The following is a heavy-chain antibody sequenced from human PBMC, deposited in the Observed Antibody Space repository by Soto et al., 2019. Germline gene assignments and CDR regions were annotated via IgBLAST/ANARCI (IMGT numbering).Heavy chain of an antibody. CDR3: ARSYVTSRPIDF. CDR2: TNPGDGST. Sequence: ASVKVSCKASGYSLTSYYMHWVRRAPGQGLEWMGITNPGDGSTNYAQKFQGRVTMTSDTSTSTVYMEMSNLRAEDTAIYYCARSYVTSRPIDFWGQGXLVTV. D-gene: IGHD3-10*02. CDR1: GYSLTSYY. J-gene: IGHJ4*02. V-gene: IGHV1-46*01.